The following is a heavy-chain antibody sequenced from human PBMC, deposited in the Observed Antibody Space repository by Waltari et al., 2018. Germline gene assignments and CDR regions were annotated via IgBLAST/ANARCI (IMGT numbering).Heavy chain of an antibody. D-gene: IGHD2-15*01. CDR1: GLNFRSYR. J-gene: IGHJ4*02. Sequence: EVQLVESGGGLVKPGGSPRLSCVVSGLNFRSYRMNWVRQAPGKGLEWVSYISDGSDYSYYADSVKGRFTISRDNAKNSLYLQMNRLRTDDTAVYYCARDFYCSDGRCTDYWGQGTLVTVSS. V-gene: IGHV3-21*01. CDR3: ARDFYCSDGRCTDY. CDR2: ISDGSDYS.